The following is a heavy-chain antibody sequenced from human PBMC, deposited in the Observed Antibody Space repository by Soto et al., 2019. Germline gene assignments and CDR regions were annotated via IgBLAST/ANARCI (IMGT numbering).Heavy chain of an antibody. V-gene: IGHV4-59*08. CDR2: IYYSGST. D-gene: IGHD6-13*01. CDR1: GGSSSSYD. Sequence: SETLSLTSSVSGGSSSSYDWSWIRQPPGKGLEWIGYIYYSGSTNYNPSLKSRVTISVDTSKNQFSLKLSSVTAADTAVYYCARLSAGPTGMDVWGQGTTVTVSS. J-gene: IGHJ6*02. CDR3: ARLSAGPTGMDV.